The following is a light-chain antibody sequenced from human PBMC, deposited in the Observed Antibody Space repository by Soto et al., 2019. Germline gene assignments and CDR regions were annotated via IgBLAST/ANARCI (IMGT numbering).Light chain of an antibody. V-gene: IGKV3-15*01. J-gene: IGKJ5*01. CDR2: RAS. CDR1: QSLSSN. CDR3: QQYNNWPRPT. Sequence: EIVMTQSPVTLSVSPGERATLSCRASQSLSSNLAWYQLKPGQAPRLLIYRASTRATGIPARFSGSGSGTEFTLTISSLQSEDFAVYYCQQYNNWPRPTFGQGTRLEIK.